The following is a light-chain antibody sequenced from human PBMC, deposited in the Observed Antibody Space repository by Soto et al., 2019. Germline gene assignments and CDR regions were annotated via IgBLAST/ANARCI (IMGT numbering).Light chain of an antibody. CDR3: QQYNSWPLT. CDR1: QTVSSSS. V-gene: IGKV3-20*01. CDR2: GAS. J-gene: IGKJ4*01. Sequence: DIVLTQSPGTLSLSPGERATLSCRASQTVSSSSLAWYQQKPGQAPRLLIFGASTRAAGFPDRFSGSGSGTDFTLTISRLEPEDFAVYYCQQYNSWPLTFGGGTKVDIK.